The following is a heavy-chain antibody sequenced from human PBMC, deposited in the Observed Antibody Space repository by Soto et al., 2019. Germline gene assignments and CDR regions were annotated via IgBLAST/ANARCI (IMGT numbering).Heavy chain of an antibody. Sequence: VQLVESGGGVVQPGKSLRLSCAASGIAFSGCGMFWVRQTPSKGLEWVAAISSDGSQKYYADSVKGRFTISRDNSKNTLYVQMNRLTTEDTAVYYCAKNIVRGHWYFDLWGRGTLVTVSS. CDR3: AKNIVRGHWYFDL. CDR2: ISSDGSQK. V-gene: IGHV3-30*18. J-gene: IGHJ2*01. CDR1: GIAFSGCG. D-gene: IGHD3-10*01.